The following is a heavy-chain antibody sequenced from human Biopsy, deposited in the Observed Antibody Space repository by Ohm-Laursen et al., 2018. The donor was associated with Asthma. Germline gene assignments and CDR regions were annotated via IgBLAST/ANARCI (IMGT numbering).Heavy chain of an antibody. CDR2: IKHDGTEK. CDR1: GFSYDDYW. Sequence: SLRLSCADSGFSYDDYWMSWVCQVPGKGLEWVDNIKHDGTEKHHVDSLKGRFTISRDKAKNSLYLQMNSLRVEDTAVYYCARTFHFWSPYHAEHYQLWGQGTLVTVPS. CDR3: ARTFHFWSPYHAEHYQL. V-gene: IGHV3-7*01. J-gene: IGHJ1*01. D-gene: IGHD3-3*02.